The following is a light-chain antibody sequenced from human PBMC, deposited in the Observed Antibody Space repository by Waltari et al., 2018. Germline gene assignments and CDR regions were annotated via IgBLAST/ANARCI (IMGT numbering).Light chain of an antibody. V-gene: IGLV4-69*02. CDR1: SGHSSNV. Sequence: QLVLTQSPSASSSLGASVKLTCTLSSGHSSNVVAWLQQRPEKGPRYLMKINSDGSHSKGDEIPDRFSVSSSGAERHLPISSLQSEDEADYFCQTGGHGTWVFGGGTKLTVL. CDR3: QTGGHGTWV. CDR2: INSDGSH. J-gene: IGLJ3*02.